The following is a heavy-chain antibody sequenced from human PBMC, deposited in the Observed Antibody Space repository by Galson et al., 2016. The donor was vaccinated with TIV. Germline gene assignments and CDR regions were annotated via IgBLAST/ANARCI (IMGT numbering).Heavy chain of an antibody. CDR1: GGSIKSGGYF. CDR2: THSSGST. D-gene: IGHD3-22*01. CDR3: ARRSSGFDAFDI. V-gene: IGHV4-31*03. J-gene: IGHJ3*02. Sequence: TLSLTCTVSGGSIKSGGYFWSWIRQHPGKALEWIGYTHSSGSTFYNPSLRSRVTISLDTSRDNFSLRLNSVTAADTAVYYCARRSSGFDAFDIWGQGTTVTVSS.